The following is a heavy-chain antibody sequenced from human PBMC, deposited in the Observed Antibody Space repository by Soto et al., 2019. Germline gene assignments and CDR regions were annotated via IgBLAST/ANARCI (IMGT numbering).Heavy chain of an antibody. CDR3: AKDRQDIVLVPAAPDY. CDR1: GFTFSSYA. V-gene: IGHV3-23*01. D-gene: IGHD2-2*01. J-gene: IGHJ4*02. Sequence: GGSLRLSCAASGFTFSSYAMTWVRQAPGKGLEWVSVISGSGGSTYFADSVKGRFTISRDNSKNTLYLQMSSLRAEDTALYYCAKDRQDIVLVPAAPDYWGQGTLVTVS. CDR2: ISGSGGST.